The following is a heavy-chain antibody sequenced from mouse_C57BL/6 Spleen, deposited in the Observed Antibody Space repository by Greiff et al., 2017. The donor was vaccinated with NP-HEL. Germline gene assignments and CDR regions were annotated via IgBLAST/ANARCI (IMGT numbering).Heavy chain of an antibody. J-gene: IGHJ2*01. CDR3: ARSEDGYPYYFDY. V-gene: IGHV1-18*01. CDR2: INPNNGGT. CDR1: GYTFTDYN. D-gene: IGHD2-3*01. Sequence: EVQLQQSGPELVKPGASVKIPCKASGYTFTDYNMDWVKQSHGKSLEWIGDINPNNGGTIYNQKFKGKATLTVVKSSSTAYMELRSLTSEDTAVYYCARSEDGYPYYFDYWGQGTTLTVSS.